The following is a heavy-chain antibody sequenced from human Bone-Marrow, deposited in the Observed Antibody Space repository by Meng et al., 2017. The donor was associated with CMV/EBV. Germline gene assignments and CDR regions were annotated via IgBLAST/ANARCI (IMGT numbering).Heavy chain of an antibody. Sequence: SVKVSCKASGGTFSSYAISWVRQAPGQGLEWMGGIIPILGIANYAQKFQGRVTITADKSTSTAYMELSSLRSEDTAVYYCARTQDCSSTSCYLDAFEIWGQGTMVTVSS. CDR1: GGTFSSYA. CDR3: ARTQDCSSTSCYLDAFEI. D-gene: IGHD2-2*01. J-gene: IGHJ3*02. CDR2: IIPILGIA. V-gene: IGHV1-69*10.